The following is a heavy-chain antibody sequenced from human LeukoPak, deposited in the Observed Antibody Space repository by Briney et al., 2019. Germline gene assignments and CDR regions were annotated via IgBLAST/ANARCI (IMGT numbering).Heavy chain of an antibody. V-gene: IGHV1-46*01. D-gene: IGHD1-26*01. J-gene: IGHJ4*02. CDR3: ARDPEANWAFFDY. CDR1: GYTFTSYY. CDR2: INPSGGST. Sequence: ASVKVSCKASGYTFTSYYIHWVRQAPGQGLEWMGVINPSGGSTTYAQKFQGRVSMTRDTSTSTVYMDLSSLRSEDTAVYYCARDPEANWAFFDYWGRGTLVTVSS.